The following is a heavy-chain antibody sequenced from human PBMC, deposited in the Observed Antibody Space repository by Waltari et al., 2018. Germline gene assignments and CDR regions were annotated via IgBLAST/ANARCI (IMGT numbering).Heavy chain of an antibody. CDR3: ARDEMKQWLVPGY. D-gene: IGHD6-19*01. Sequence: EVQLVESGGGLVQPGGSLRLSCAASGFTFSSYSMNWVRQAPGKGLEWVSYISSSSSTIYYADSVKGRFTTSRDNAKNSLYLQMNSLRAEDTAVYYCARDEMKQWLVPGYWGQGTLVTVSS. CDR2: ISSSSSTI. CDR1: GFTFSSYS. J-gene: IGHJ4*02. V-gene: IGHV3-48*01.